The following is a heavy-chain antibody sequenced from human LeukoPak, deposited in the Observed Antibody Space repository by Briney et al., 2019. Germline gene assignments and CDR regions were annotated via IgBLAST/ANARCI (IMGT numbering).Heavy chain of an antibody. V-gene: IGHV4-34*01. D-gene: IGHD3-22*01. CDR1: GESFSGFY. CDR2: INHGGST. CDR3: ATFSGYMAGDN. Sequence: SETLSLTCAVYGESFSGFYWSWIRQSPGKGLEWIGEINHGGSTNYNPSLKTRVTISVDTSKNQFALKLTSVTAADTAVYYCATFSGYMAGDNWGQGTLVTVPS. J-gene: IGHJ4*02.